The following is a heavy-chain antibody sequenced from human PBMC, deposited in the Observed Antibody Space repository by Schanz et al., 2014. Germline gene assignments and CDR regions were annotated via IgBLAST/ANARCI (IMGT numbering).Heavy chain of an antibody. D-gene: IGHD2-2*02. CDR3: AGTYGSSTSCYTGYYYMDV. CDR2: INAANGNT. J-gene: IGHJ6*03. V-gene: IGHV1-3*01. Sequence: QVQLVQSWAEVKGPGASVKVSCKASGYSFISHAIHWVRQAPGQRLEWMGWINAANGNTRYSQKFQGRVTITADKSTNTAYMELTSLRSEDTAVYYCAGTYGSSTSCYTGYYYMDVWGKGTTVTVSS. CDR1: GYSFISHA.